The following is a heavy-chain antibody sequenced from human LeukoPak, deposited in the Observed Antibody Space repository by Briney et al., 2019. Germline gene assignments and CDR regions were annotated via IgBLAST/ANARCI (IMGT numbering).Heavy chain of an antibody. CDR3: AGSPSDYGDYYFDY. CDR2: ISYDGSNK. Sequence: GGSLRLSCAASGFTFSSYAMHWVRQAPGKGLEWVAVISYDGSNKYYADSVKGRFTISRDNSKNTLYLQMNSLRAEDTAVYYCAGSPSDYGDYYFDYWGQGTLVTVSS. CDR1: GFTFSSYA. J-gene: IGHJ4*02. V-gene: IGHV3-30-3*01. D-gene: IGHD4-17*01.